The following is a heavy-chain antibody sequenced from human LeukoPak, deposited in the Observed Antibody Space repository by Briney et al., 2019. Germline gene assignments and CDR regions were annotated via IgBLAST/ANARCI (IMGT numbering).Heavy chain of an antibody. V-gene: IGHV1-2*02. Sequence: ASVKVSCEASGYSFTIYYLHWLRQAPGQGLEWMGWINPNSGGTNYAQKFQGRVTMTRDTSISTAYMELSRLLSDDTAVYYCAREYYDSSGYYLGGDDFDYWGQGTLVTVSS. CDR3: AREYYDSSGYYLGGDDFDY. J-gene: IGHJ4*02. D-gene: IGHD3-22*01. CDR1: GYSFTIYY. CDR2: INPNSGGT.